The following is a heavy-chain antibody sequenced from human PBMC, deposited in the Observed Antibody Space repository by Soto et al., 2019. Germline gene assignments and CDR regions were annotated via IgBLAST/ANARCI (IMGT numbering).Heavy chain of an antibody. D-gene: IGHD3-3*01. J-gene: IGHJ3*02. V-gene: IGHV1-3*01. CDR3: AKTQITIFGVARDAFDI. CDR2: INAGNGNT. Sequence: ASVKVSCKASGYTFTSYAMHWVRQAPGQRLEWMGWINAGNGNTKYSQKFQGRVTVTRDTSASTAYMELSSLRSEDTAVYYCAKTQITIFGVARDAFDIWGQGTMDTVSS. CDR1: GYTFTSYA.